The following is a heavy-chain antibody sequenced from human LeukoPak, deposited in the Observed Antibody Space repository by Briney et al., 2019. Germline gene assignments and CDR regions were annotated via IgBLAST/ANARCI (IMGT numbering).Heavy chain of an antibody. J-gene: IGHJ4*02. CDR1: GFTVSSNY. CDR2: IYSGGST. Sequence: GGSLRLSCAASGFTVSSNYMSWVRQAPGKGLEWVSVIYSGGSTYYADSVKGRFTISRDNSKNTLYLHMNSLRAEDTAVYYCARDLGYGDYESFDYWGQGTLVTVSS. CDR3: ARDLGYGDYESFDY. D-gene: IGHD4-17*01. V-gene: IGHV3-66*02.